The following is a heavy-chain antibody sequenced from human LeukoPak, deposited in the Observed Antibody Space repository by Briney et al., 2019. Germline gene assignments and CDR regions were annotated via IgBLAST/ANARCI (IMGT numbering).Heavy chain of an antibody. CDR1: GFTFTNYW. J-gene: IGHJ4*02. D-gene: IGHD2-2*01. CDR3: ARYCSSTSCIDY. CDR2: IKEDGSDK. V-gene: IGHV3-7*01. Sequence: GGSLRLSCAASGFTFTNYWMSWVRQAPGKGLEWVANIKEDGSDKYYADSVKGRFTVSSDNAKNSLYLQMNSLRDEDTAVYYCARYCSSTSCIDYWGQGTLVTVSS.